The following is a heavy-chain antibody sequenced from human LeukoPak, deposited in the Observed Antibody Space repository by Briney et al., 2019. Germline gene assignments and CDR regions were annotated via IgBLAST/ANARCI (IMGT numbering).Heavy chain of an antibody. CDR1: GYSFSNYW. Sequence: GGSLRISCKGSGYSFSNYWIGWVRQMPGKGLEWMGSIHPGDSDTRYSLSFQGQVTISADKSISTAYLQWSSLKASDTAMYYCAAWRYGMDVWGQGTTVTVSS. J-gene: IGHJ6*02. V-gene: IGHV5-51*01. CDR2: IHPGDSDT. CDR3: AAWRYGMDV.